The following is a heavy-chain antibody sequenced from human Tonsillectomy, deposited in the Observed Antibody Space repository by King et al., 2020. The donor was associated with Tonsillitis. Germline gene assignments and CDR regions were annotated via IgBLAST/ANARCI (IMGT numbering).Heavy chain of an antibody. D-gene: IGHD4-17*01. J-gene: IGHJ5*02. CDR3: ARENRGDYGDYVVGWFDP. CDR2: IYNSGST. CDR1: GGSISRGGYS. Sequence: VQLQESGPGLVKPAQTLSLTCAVSGGSISRGGYSWSWIRQPPGKGLEWIGYIYNSGSTYYNPSLKSRVTMSVDTSKNQVSLNLSSVTAADTAVYYCARENRGDYGDYVVGWFDPWGQGTLVTVSS. V-gene: IGHV4-30-4*07.